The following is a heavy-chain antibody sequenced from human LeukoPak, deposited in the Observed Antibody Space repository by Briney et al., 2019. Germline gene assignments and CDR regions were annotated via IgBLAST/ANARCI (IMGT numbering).Heavy chain of an antibody. Sequence: GGSLRLSCAASGFTFSGFGMTWVRQAPGKGLEWVSTIGGGGGAKYYADSVKGRFTISRDGSMNTVSLQMNSLRAEDTALYYCAKALYSNYYMDAWGKGTTVTVSS. J-gene: IGHJ6*03. CDR2: IGGGGGAK. CDR1: GFTFSGFG. D-gene: IGHD4-11*01. CDR3: AKALYSNYYMDA. V-gene: IGHV3-23*01.